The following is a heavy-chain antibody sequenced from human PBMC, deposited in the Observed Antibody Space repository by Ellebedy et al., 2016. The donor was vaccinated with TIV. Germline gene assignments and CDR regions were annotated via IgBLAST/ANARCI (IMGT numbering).Heavy chain of an antibody. CDR1: GFIFGGYT. Sequence: GGSLRLSCAGSGFIFGGYTMDWVRQAPGKGPEWLSYISSSSATISYADSVKGRFTISRDNDKKSLYLQMNSLRDEDTAVYYCTTDSPTYFSGSPGYPFDCWGRGTLVTVSS. V-gene: IGHV3-48*02. D-gene: IGHD3-22*01. J-gene: IGHJ4*02. CDR3: TTDSPTYFSGSPGYPFDC. CDR2: ISSSSATI.